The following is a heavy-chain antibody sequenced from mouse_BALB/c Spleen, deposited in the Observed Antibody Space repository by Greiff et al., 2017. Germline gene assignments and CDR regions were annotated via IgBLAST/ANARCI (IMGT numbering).Heavy chain of an antibody. Sequence: DVMLVESGGGLVKPGGSLKLSCAASGFTFSDYYMYWVRQTPEKRLAWVATISDGGSYTYYPDSVKGRFTISRDNAKNNLYLQMSSLKSEDTAMYYCARAVVATDAMDYWGQGTSVTVSS. CDR3: ARAVVATDAMDY. D-gene: IGHD1-1*01. J-gene: IGHJ4*01. V-gene: IGHV5-4*02. CDR1: GFTFSDYY. CDR2: ISDGGSYT.